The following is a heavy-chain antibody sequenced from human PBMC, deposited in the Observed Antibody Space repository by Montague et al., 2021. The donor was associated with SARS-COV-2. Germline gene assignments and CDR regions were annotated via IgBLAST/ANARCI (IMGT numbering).Heavy chain of an antibody. Sequence: SETLSLTCSVSGGSISGYYWSWVRQAAGKRLEWIGRIFVGASTDYNPSLMSRFSLSGDKPKNQFSLKVTSVTAADTAIYYCARGMAPEGRWFDSWGHGMLVTVSS. CDR2: IFVGAST. J-gene: IGHJ5*01. D-gene: IGHD2-2*01. CDR3: ARGMAPEGRWFDS. CDR1: GGSISGYY. V-gene: IGHV4-4*07.